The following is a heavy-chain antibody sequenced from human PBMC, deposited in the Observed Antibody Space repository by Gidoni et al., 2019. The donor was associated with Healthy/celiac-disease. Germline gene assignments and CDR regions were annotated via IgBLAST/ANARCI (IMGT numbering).Heavy chain of an antibody. CDR2: IIPIFGTA. J-gene: IGHJ3*02. V-gene: IGHV1-69*01. CDR1: GGTFSSYA. Sequence: QVQLVQSGAEVKKPGSSVKVSCKASGGTFSSYAISWVRQAPGHGLEWMGGIIPIFGTANYAQKFQGRVTITADESTSTAYMELSSLRSEDTAVYYCAREMDTAMVNPDAFDIWGQGTMVTVSS. D-gene: IGHD5-18*01. CDR3: AREMDTAMVNPDAFDI.